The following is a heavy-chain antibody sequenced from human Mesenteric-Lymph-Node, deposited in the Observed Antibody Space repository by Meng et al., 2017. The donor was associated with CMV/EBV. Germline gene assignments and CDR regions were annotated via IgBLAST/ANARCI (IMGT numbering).Heavy chain of an antibody. J-gene: IGHJ4*02. D-gene: IGHD6-13*01. Sequence: GTFSTYALSWVRQAPGQGLEWMGGIIPISSTTNYAQNFQGRVTITADKSTSTAYMEVSSLRSDDTAVYYCARDQYSSSWERANFDYWGQGTLVTVSS. V-gene: IGHV1-69*06. CDR3: ARDQYSSSWERANFDY. CDR2: IIPISSTT. CDR1: GTFSTYA.